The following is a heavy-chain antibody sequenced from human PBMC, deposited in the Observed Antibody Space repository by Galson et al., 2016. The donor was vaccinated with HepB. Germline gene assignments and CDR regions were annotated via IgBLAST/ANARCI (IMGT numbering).Heavy chain of an antibody. CDR2: IYSGGHT. V-gene: IGHV3-53*01. J-gene: IGHJ4*02. CDR3: AKANWGYCGGGTCSYFDY. Sequence: SLRLSCAASGFTVNNNYMSWVRQAPGKGLEWVSVIYSGGHTYYADFLQGRFTISRDNSKNTLYLQMNSLRAEDTAVYYCAKANWGYCGGGTCSYFDYWGQGTLVTVSS. D-gene: IGHD2-15*01. CDR1: GFTVNNNY.